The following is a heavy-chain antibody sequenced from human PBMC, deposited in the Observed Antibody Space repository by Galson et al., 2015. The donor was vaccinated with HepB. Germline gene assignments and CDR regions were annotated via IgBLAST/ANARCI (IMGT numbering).Heavy chain of an antibody. Sequence: QSGAEVKKPGESLRISCKGSGYSFTSYWISWVRQAPGQGLEWMGWISAYNGNTNYAQKLQGRVTMTTDTSTSTAYMELRSLRSDDTAVYYCAREAPVGSGYYDYWGQGTLVTVSS. CDR2: ISAYNGNT. V-gene: IGHV1-18*04. J-gene: IGHJ4*02. CDR1: GYSFTSYW. CDR3: AREAPVGSGYYDY. D-gene: IGHD3-22*01.